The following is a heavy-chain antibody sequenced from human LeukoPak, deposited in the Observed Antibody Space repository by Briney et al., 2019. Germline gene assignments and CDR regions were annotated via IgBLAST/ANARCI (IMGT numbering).Heavy chain of an antibody. V-gene: IGHV1-69*04. CDR1: GGTFSSYT. D-gene: IGHD3-22*01. J-gene: IGHJ4*02. Sequence: EASVKLSCKASGGTFSSYTISWVRQAPGQGLEWMGRIIPILGIANHAQKFQGRVTITADKSTSTAYMELSSLRSEDTAVYYCARDKRDSSGYYCFDYWGQGTLVTVSS. CDR2: IIPILGIA. CDR3: ARDKRDSSGYYCFDY.